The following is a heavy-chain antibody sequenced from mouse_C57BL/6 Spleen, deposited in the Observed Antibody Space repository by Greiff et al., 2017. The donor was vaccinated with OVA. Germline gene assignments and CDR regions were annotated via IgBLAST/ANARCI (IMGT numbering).Heavy chain of an antibody. D-gene: IGHD2-1*01. CDR1: GYTFTDYN. V-gene: IGHV1-22*01. Sequence: VQLQQSGPELVKPGASVKMSCKASGYTFTDYNMHWVKQSHGKSLEWIGYINPNNGGTSYNQKFKGKATLTVNKSSSTAYMELRSLTSEDSAVYYCARGGLRGNYVLYWGQGTTLTVSS. CDR2: INPNNGGT. J-gene: IGHJ2*01. CDR3: ARGGLRGNYVLY.